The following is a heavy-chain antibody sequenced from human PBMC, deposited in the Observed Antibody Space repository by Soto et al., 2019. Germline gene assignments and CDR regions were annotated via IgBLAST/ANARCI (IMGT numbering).Heavy chain of an antibody. CDR3: ARDGWGIVGANDWFDP. J-gene: IGHJ5*02. V-gene: IGHV3-33*01. CDR1: GFTFSSYG. Sequence: QVQLVESGGGVVQPGRSLRLSCAASGFTFSSYGMHWVRQAPGKGLGWVAVIWYDGSNKYYADSVKGRFTISRDNSKNTLYLQMNSLRAEDTAVYYCARDGWGIVGANDWFDPWGQGTLVTVSS. D-gene: IGHD1-26*01. CDR2: IWYDGSNK.